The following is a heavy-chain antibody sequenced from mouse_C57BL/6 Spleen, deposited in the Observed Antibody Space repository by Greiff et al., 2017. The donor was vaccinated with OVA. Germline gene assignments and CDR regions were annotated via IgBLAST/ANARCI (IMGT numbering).Heavy chain of an antibody. CDR1: GYTFTDYN. CDR2: INPNNGGT. CDR3: ARSPSYYSNPDAMDY. D-gene: IGHD2-5*01. Sequence: VQLKESGPELVKPGASVKIPCKASGYTFTDYNMDWVKQSHGKSLEWIGDINPNNGGTIYNQKFKGKATLTVDKSSSTAYMELRSLTSEDTAVYYCARSPSYYSNPDAMDYWGQGTSVTVSS. V-gene: IGHV1-18*01. J-gene: IGHJ4*01.